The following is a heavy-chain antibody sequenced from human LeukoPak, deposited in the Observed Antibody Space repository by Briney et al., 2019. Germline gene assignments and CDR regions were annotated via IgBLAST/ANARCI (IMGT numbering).Heavy chain of an antibody. J-gene: IGHJ4*02. V-gene: IGHV4-34*01. CDR1: GGSFSGYY. CDR2: INHSGST. D-gene: IGHD6-6*01. Sequence: SETLSLTCAVYGGSFSGYYWSWIRQPPGKGLEWIGEINHSGSTNYNPSLKSRVTISVDTSKNQFSLKLSSVTAADTAVYYCARHVSGIAARPDYWGQGTLVTVSS. CDR3: ARHVSGIAARPDY.